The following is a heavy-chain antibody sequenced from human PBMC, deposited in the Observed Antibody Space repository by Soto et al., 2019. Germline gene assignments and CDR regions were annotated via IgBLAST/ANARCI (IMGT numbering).Heavy chain of an antibody. D-gene: IGHD2-21*01. J-gene: IGHJ6*02. CDR2: INHSGST. CDR3: ARDNCGGEGGMDV. V-gene: IGHV4-34*01. Sequence: SETLSLTCAVYGGSFSGYYWSWIRQPPGKGLEWIGEINHSGSTNYNPSLKSRVTISVDTSKNQFSLKLSSVTAADTAVYYCARDNCGGEGGMDVWGQGTTVTVSS. CDR1: GGSFSGYY.